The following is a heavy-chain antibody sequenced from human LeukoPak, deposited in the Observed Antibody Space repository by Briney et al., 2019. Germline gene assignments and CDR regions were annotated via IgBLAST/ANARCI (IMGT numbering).Heavy chain of an antibody. D-gene: IGHD2/OR15-2a*01. CDR2: ISYDGSKR. Sequence: GGSLRLSCVASGFTFNSFAMHWVRQAPGKGLEWVAVISYDGSKRYYADSGKGRFTISRDNSKNATYLEMNSMRVEDTAIYYCTRDHYPGIARGGACNFWGQGTMVTVSS. J-gene: IGHJ3*01. CDR1: GFTFNSFA. CDR3: TRDHYPGIARGGACNF. V-gene: IGHV3-30-3*01.